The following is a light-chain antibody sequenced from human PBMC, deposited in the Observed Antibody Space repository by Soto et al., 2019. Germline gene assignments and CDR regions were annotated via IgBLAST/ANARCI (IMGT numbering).Light chain of an antibody. J-gene: IGKJ4*01. V-gene: IGKV1-33*01. CDR1: QDISNY. CDR3: QQYDNLMLT. Sequence: DIQMTQSPSSLSASVGDRVTITCQASQDISNYLNWYQQKPGKAPKLLIYDASYLETGVPSRFSGSGSGTDFTFTISSLQAEDIATYYCQQYDNLMLTFGGGTKVEIK. CDR2: DAS.